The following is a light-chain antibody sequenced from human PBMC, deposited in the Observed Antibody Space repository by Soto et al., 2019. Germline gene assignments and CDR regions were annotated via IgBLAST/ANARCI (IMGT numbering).Light chain of an antibody. CDR2: SAS. Sequence: DIQLTQSPSVLSASVGDTVTITCRASQALSNYLAWYQQKPGKAPDLLIYSASTLQSGVPSRFSGSGSGTDFTLTISSLEPEDFAVYYCQQRNIWPPVTFGQGTRLEIK. J-gene: IGKJ5*01. CDR3: QQRNIWPPVT. CDR1: QALSNY. V-gene: IGKV1-9*01.